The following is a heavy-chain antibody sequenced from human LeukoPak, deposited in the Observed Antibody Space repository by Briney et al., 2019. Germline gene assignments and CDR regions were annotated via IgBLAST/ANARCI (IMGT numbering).Heavy chain of an antibody. CDR3: ARHSDVIGAI. CDR2: IYPRDSDT. Sequence: GESLKISCKASGYTFTHQWIGWVRQKSGSGLEWMGIIYPRDSDTRYSPSFQGHVSISADTSINTAYLEWSRLEASDTTIYYCARHSDVIGAIWGQGTLVTVSS. D-gene: IGHD3-10*01. J-gene: IGHJ4*02. V-gene: IGHV5-51*01. CDR1: GYTFTHQW.